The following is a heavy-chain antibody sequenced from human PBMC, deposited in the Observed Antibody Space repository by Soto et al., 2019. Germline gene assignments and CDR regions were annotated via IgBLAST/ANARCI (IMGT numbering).Heavy chain of an antibody. D-gene: IGHD6-19*01. Sequence: QVQLEESGGGLVKPGGSLRLSCAASGFTFSAVYMSWIRQAPNKGLEYISYISSSGTSANYADSVKGRFTISRDNAKNSLYLQMNSLRAEDTAVYDCARARGAVTGQYFDYWGQGALVTVSS. V-gene: IGHV3-11*05. J-gene: IGHJ4*02. CDR1: GFTFSAVY. CDR2: ISSSGTSA. CDR3: ARARGAVTGQYFDY.